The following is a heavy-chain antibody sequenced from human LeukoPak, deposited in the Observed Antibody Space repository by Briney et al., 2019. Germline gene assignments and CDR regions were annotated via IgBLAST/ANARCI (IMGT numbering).Heavy chain of an antibody. J-gene: IGHJ4*02. CDR3: ARDVVGSLDY. Sequence: EGYLRLSCAASGFTFSSYWMAWVRQAPGKGLEWVANIKGDESARHQADSVKGRFTISRDNTRNSLYLQMTNLRGDDTAVYYCARDVVGSLDYWGQGTLVSVS. D-gene: IGHD1-26*01. CDR1: GFTFSSYW. CDR2: IKGDESAR. V-gene: IGHV3-7*01.